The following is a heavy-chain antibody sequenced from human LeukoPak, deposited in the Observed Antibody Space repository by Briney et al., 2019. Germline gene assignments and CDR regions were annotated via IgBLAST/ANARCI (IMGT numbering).Heavy chain of an antibody. CDR2: IKQDGSEK. V-gene: IGHV3-7*01. Sequence: PGGSLRLSCAASGFTFSSYWMSWVRQAPGKGLEWVANIKQDGSEKYYVDSVKGRFTISRDDAKSSLYVQMNSLRDEDTAVYYCARFGYSGWNLEYWGQGTLVTVSS. CDR1: GFTFSSYW. J-gene: IGHJ4*02. D-gene: IGHD5-12*01. CDR3: ARFGYSGWNLEY.